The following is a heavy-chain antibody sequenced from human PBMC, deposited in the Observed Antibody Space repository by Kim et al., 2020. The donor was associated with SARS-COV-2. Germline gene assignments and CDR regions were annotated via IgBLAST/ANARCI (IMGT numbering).Heavy chain of an antibody. CDR3: AKEGGVRGVIYYYYGMDV. CDR1: GFTFDDYT. J-gene: IGHJ6*02. V-gene: IGHV3-43*01. D-gene: IGHD3-10*01. Sequence: GGSLRLSCAASGFTFDDYTMHWVRQAPGKGLEWVSLISWDGGSTYYADSVKGRFTISRDNSKNSLYLQMNSLRTEETALYYCAKEGGVRGVIYYYYGMDVGGQGTTVTVS. CDR2: ISWDGGST.